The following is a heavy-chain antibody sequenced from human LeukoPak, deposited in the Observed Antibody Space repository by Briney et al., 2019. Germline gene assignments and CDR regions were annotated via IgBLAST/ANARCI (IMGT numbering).Heavy chain of an antibody. Sequence: GRSLRLYCAASGFTFSSYAMHWVRQAPGKGLEWVAVISYDGSNKYYADSVKGRFTISRDNSKNTLYLQMNSLRAEDTAVYYCARARELLRAFGDWGQGTLVTVSS. J-gene: IGHJ4*02. CDR2: ISYDGSNK. CDR3: ARARELLRAFGD. D-gene: IGHD1-26*01. V-gene: IGHV3-30*01. CDR1: GFTFSSYA.